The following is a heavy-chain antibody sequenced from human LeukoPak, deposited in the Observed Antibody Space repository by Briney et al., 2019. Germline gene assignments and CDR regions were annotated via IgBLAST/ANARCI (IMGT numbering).Heavy chain of an antibody. CDR1: GYTFTTYY. J-gene: IGHJ3*02. V-gene: IGHV1-46*01. Sequence: ASVTVSFKAAGYTFTTYYRHWVRQAPGQGLEWMGTTNPSGGSTSYAQKFQGRVTMTRDTSTSTVYMELSSLRSEDTAVYYCARGGRGEGTGTTRVAFDIWGQGTMVTVSS. D-gene: IGHD1-1*01. CDR3: ARGGRGEGTGTTRVAFDI. CDR2: TNPSGGST.